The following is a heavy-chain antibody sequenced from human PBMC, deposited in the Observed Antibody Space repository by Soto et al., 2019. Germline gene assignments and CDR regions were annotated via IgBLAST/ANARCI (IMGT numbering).Heavy chain of an antibody. CDR3: ERDYDSAYYFDY. J-gene: IGHJ4*02. V-gene: IGHV3-30-3*01. D-gene: IGHD3-22*01. CDR2: ISYDGSNK. CDR1: GSTFSSYA. Sequence: GGSLRLSCAASGSTFSSYAMHWVRQAPGKGLEWVAVISYDGSNKYYADSVKGRFTISRDNSKNTLYLQMNSLRAEDTAVYYCERDYDSAYYFDYWGQGNLVTVSS.